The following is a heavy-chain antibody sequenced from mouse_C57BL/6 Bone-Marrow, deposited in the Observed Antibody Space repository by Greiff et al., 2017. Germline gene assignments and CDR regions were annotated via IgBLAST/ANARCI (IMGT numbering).Heavy chain of an antibody. Sequence: EVQLVESGGGLVKPGGSLKLSCAASGFTFSSYAMSWVRQTPEKRLEWVATISDGGSYTYYPDNVKGRFTISRDNAKNNLYLQMSHLKAEDTAMYCCARESYGGAYWGQGTLVTVSA. D-gene: IGHD1-2*01. CDR1: GFTFSSYA. CDR3: ARESYGGAY. V-gene: IGHV5-4*01. CDR2: ISDGGSYT. J-gene: IGHJ3*01.